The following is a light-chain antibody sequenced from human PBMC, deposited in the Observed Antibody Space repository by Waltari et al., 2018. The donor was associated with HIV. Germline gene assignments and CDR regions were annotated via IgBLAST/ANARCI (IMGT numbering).Light chain of an antibody. Sequence: DILMTQSPLSLPVTTGEPASISCRSSQSLLHSNGYNYLDWYLQKPGQSPQLLIYLGSNRASGVPDRFSGSGSGTDFTLKISRVEAEDVGVYYCMQALQTPTFGQGTKLEIK. CDR2: LGS. J-gene: IGKJ2*01. CDR3: MQALQTPT. V-gene: IGKV2-28*01. CDR1: QSLLHSNGYNY.